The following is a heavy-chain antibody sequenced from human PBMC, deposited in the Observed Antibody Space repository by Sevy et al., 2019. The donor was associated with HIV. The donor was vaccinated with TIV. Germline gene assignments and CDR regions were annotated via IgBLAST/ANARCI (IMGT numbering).Heavy chain of an antibody. CDR3: AKAHADCSGGTCYTAHCYYDMDV. CDR2: ISYAGDNK. Sequence: SLRLSCAASGFAFSDYAMHWVRQAPGKGLEWVAAISYAGDNKYFADSVKGRFTVSKDNSKNTLYLEMNSLRAEDTAVYYCAKAHADCSGGTCYTAHCYYDMDVWGRGATVTVSS. D-gene: IGHD2-15*01. CDR1: GFAFSDYA. J-gene: IGHJ6*02. V-gene: IGHV3-30*18.